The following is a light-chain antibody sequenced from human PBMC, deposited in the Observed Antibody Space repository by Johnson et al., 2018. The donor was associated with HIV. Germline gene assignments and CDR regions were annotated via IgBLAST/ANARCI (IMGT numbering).Light chain of an antibody. J-gene: IGLJ1*01. CDR2: DNN. V-gene: IGLV1-51*01. CDR1: SSNIGNNY. Sequence: QSVLTQPPSVSAAPGQKVTISCSGSSSNIGNNYVSWYQQLPGTATKLLIYDNNKRPSGIPDRFSGSKSGTSATLGITGLQTGDEANYYCGTWDSSLNAYVFGAATKVAVL. CDR3: GTWDSSLNAYV.